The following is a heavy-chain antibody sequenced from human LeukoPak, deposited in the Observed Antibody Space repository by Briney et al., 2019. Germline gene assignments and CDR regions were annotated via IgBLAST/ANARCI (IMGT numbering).Heavy chain of an antibody. Sequence: GGSLRLSCAASGFTFSSYSMNWVRQAPGKGLEWVSSISSSSSYIYYADSVKGRFTVSRDNAKNTLYLQVNNLRAEDTAVYYCARGPNSNWSGLDFWGQGTLLTVSS. CDR2: ISSSSSYI. CDR1: GFTFSSYS. D-gene: IGHD6-6*01. CDR3: ARGPNSNWSGLDF. J-gene: IGHJ4*02. V-gene: IGHV3-21*01.